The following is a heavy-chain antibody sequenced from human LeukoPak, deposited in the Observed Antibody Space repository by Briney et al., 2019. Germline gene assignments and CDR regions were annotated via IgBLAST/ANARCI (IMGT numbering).Heavy chain of an antibody. CDR3: ARERRITMVRGVIPGHFDY. J-gene: IGHJ4*02. D-gene: IGHD3-10*01. Sequence: GGSLRLSCAASGFTVSSNYMSWVRQAPGKGLEWVSVIYSGGSTYYADSVKGRFTISRDNSKNTLYLQMNSLRAEDTAVYYCARERRITMVRGVIPGHFDYWGQGTLVTVSS. CDR1: GFTVSSNY. CDR2: IYSGGST. V-gene: IGHV3-66*01.